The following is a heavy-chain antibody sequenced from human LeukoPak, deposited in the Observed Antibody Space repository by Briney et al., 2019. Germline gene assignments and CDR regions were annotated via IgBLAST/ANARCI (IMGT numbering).Heavy chain of an antibody. CDR3: ARVDWVVTAAYHAFHK. CDR1: GYTFSNYD. D-gene: IGHD2-2*01. CDR2: ISVSNGNT. Sequence: ASVKVSCKTSGYTFSNYDITWVRQAPGQGLEWMGWISVSNGNTNYAHKFQGRVSMTTDTSTSTAYMELRTLRSDDTAMYYCARVDWVVTAAYHAFHKWGQGTMVTVSS. V-gene: IGHV1-18*01. J-gene: IGHJ3*02.